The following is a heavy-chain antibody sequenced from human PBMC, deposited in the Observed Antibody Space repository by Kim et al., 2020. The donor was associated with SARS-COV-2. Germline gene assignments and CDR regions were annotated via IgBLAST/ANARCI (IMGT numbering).Heavy chain of an antibody. Sequence: GESLKISCKGSGYSFTSYWIGWVRQMPGKGLEWMGIIYPGDSDTRYSPSFQGQVTISADKSISTAYLQWSSLKASDTAMYYCARLPIDGVVTGHYYYGMDVWGQGTTVTVSS. CDR3: ARLPIDGVVTGHYYYGMDV. V-gene: IGHV5-51*01. D-gene: IGHD3-3*01. CDR2: IYPGDSDT. J-gene: IGHJ6*02. CDR1: GYSFTSYW.